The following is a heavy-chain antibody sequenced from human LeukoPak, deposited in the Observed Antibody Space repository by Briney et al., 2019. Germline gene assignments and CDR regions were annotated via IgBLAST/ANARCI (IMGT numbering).Heavy chain of an antibody. CDR2: ISSSSSYI. CDR1: GFTFSSYA. CDR3: ARGGCSGTSCSVYYYYYGMDV. J-gene: IGHJ6*02. D-gene: IGHD2-2*01. Sequence: AGGSLRLSCAASGFTFSSYAMSWVRQAPGKGLEWVSSISSSSSYIYYADSVKGRFTISRDNAKNSLYLQMNSLRAEDTAVYYCARGGCSGTSCSVYYYYYGMDVWGQGTTVTVSS. V-gene: IGHV3-21*04.